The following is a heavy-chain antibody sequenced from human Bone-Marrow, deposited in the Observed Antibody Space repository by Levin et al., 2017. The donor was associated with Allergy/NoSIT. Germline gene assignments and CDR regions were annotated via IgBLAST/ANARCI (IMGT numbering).Heavy chain of an antibody. V-gene: IGHV4-61*01. D-gene: IGHD3-9*01. J-gene: IGHJ4*02. Sequence: SQTLSLTCTVSGGSVSSDTYYWSWIRQPPGKGLEWIGYISSSGSTSYNPSLMSRVTISVHTSKNQFSLKLTSVTPADPAVYYCARDDYSDFTGWVWGQGSLVTVSS. CDR3: ARDDYSDFTGWV. CDR1: GGSVSSDTYY. CDR2: ISSSGST.